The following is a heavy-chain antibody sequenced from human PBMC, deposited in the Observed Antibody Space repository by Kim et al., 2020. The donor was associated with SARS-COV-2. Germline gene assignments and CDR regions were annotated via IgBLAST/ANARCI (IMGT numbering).Heavy chain of an antibody. J-gene: IGHJ6*02. D-gene: IGHD6-13*01. CDR2: INTNTGNP. Sequence: ASVKVSCKASGYTFTSYAMNWVRQAPGQGLEWMGWINTNTGNPTYAQGFTGRFVFSLDTSVSTAYLQISSLKAEDTAVYYCARDYEVGIAAAGTALLYYYGMDVWGQGTTVTVSS. CDR1: GYTFTSYA. V-gene: IGHV7-4-1*02. CDR3: ARDYEVGIAAAGTALLYYYGMDV.